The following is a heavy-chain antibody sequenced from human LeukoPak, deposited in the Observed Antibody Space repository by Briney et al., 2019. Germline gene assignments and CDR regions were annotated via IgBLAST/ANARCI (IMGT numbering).Heavy chain of an antibody. V-gene: IGHV4-59*02. J-gene: IGHJ5*01. CDR3: ARGGASSHWFGS. D-gene: IGHD6-13*01. CDR1: GASVTSHS. Sequence: SETLSLTCSVSGASVTSHSWSWLRQPPGKQLESIGMIYNSVTTNYRPSLKSRVTISVDASKNQLSLKLSAVTAADTAVYYCARGGASSHWFGSWGQGTLVTVSS. CDR2: IYNSVTT.